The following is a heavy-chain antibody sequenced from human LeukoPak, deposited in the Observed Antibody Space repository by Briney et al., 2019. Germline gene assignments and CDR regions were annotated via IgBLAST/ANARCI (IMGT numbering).Heavy chain of an antibody. Sequence: GGSLRLSCAASGFTVSSNYMSWVRQAPGKGLEGVSVIYSGGSTYYADSVKGRFTISRDNSKNTLYLQMNSLRAEDTAVYYCARGGYSYGYWFDPWGQGTLVTVSS. CDR1: GFTVSSNY. CDR2: IYSGGST. D-gene: IGHD5-18*01. J-gene: IGHJ5*02. CDR3: ARGGYSYGYWFDP. V-gene: IGHV3-53*01.